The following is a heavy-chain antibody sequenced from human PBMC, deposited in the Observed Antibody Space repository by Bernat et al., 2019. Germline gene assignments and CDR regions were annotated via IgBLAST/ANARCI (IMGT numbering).Heavy chain of an antibody. Sequence: QVQLVQSGAEVKKPGASVKVSCKPSGYTFTVYHLHWVRQAPGQGVEWMGWTNIKTGGTNYAQKFEGRVTMTRDTSISAAYMELSRLRADDAAVYYCAGEGRTFDLDYWGQGTLVTVSS. CDR1: GYTFTVYH. J-gene: IGHJ4*02. CDR2: TNIKTGGT. D-gene: IGHD3-10*01. CDR3: AGEGRTFDLDY. V-gene: IGHV1-2*02.